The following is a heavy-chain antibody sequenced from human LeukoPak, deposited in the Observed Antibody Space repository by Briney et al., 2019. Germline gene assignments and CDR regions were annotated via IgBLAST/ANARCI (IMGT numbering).Heavy chain of an antibody. V-gene: IGHV4-59*01. Sequence: PSETLSLTCTVSGGSISSYYWSWIRQPPGKGLEWIGYNYYSGSTNYNPSLKSRVTISVDTSKNQFSLKLSSVTAADTAVYYCARGPYYYDSSGYPNWFDPWGQGTLVTVSS. CDR1: GGSISSYY. CDR2: NYYSGST. CDR3: ARGPYYYDSSGYPNWFDP. J-gene: IGHJ5*02. D-gene: IGHD3-22*01.